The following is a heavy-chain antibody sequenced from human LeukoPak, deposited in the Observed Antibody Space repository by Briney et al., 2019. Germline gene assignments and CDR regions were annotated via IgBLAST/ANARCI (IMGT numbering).Heavy chain of an antibody. V-gene: IGHV5-51*01. CDR3: ARQGCSGGSCYSNWFDP. CDR2: IYPGDSDT. Sequence: GESLKISCRGSGYSFTSYWIGWVRQMPGKGLEWMGIIYPGDSDTRYSPSFQGQVTISADKSISTAYLQWSSLKASDTAMYYCARQGCSGGSCYSNWFDPWGQGTLVTVSS. J-gene: IGHJ5*02. CDR1: GYSFTSYW. D-gene: IGHD2-15*01.